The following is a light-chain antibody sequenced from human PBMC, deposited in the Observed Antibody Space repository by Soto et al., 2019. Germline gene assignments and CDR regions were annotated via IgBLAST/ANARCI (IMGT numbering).Light chain of an antibody. Sequence: EIVLTQSPGTLSLSPGERATLSCRASQSVSNNYLAWYQQKPGQAPRLLMFGASSRATGIPDRFSGSGSGTDFTLSISSVEPEDFAVYYCQQYGTSPWTFGQGTKVDIK. J-gene: IGKJ1*01. CDR2: GAS. CDR1: QSVSNNY. V-gene: IGKV3-20*01. CDR3: QQYGTSPWT.